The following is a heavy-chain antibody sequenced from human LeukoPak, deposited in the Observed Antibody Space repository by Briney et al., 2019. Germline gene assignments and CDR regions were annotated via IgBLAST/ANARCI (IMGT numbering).Heavy chain of an antibody. J-gene: IGHJ4*02. CDR1: GGSISSSSYY. V-gene: IGHV4-39*07. CDR3: ARAKVGAIFAVLPNYFDY. CDR2: IYYSGST. D-gene: IGHD1-26*01. Sequence: SETLSLTCTVSGGSISSSSYYWGWIRQPPGKGLEWIGSIYYSGSTYYNPSLKSRVTISVDTSKNQFSLKLSSVTAADTAVYYCARAKVGAIFAVLPNYFDYWGQGTLVTVSS.